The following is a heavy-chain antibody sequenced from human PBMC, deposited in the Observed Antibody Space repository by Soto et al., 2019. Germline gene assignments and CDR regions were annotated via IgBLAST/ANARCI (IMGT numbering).Heavy chain of an antibody. V-gene: IGHV4-4*07. CDR2: IYTSGST. CDR3: ARDRGDYGSADY. J-gene: IGHJ4*02. CDR1: GGSISSYY. Sequence: SETLSLTCTVFGGSISSYYWSWIRQPAGKGLEWIGRIYTSGSTNYNPSLKSRVTMSVDTSKNQFSLKLRSVTAADTAVYYCARDRGDYGSADYWGQGTLVTVSS. D-gene: IGHD3-10*01.